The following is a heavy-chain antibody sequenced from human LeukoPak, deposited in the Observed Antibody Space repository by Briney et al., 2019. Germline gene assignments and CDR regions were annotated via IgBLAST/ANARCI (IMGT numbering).Heavy chain of an antibody. V-gene: IGHV3-21*01. D-gene: IGHD3-10*01. Sequence: PGGSLRLSCAASGFTSSIYSMNWVRQAPGKGLEWVSSLSGSSNYIFYADSVKGRFTISRDNAKNSLFLQMNSLRAEDTAVYFCARWGSGDSFDIWGQGTMVTVSS. J-gene: IGHJ3*02. CDR2: LSGSSNYI. CDR3: ARWGSGDSFDI. CDR1: GFTSSIYS.